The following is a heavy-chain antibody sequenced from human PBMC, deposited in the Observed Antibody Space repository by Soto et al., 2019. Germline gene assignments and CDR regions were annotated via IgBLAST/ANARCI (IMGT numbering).Heavy chain of an antibody. CDR3: AKGGESVYSSIDY. CDR2: ISGSGGST. CDR1: GFTFSSCA. V-gene: IGHV3-23*01. J-gene: IGHJ4*02. D-gene: IGHD3-3*01. Sequence: PGGSLRLSCAASGFTFSSCAVSWVRQAPGKGLEWVSAISGSGGSTFYADSVKGRFTISRDNSKNTLYLQMNSLRADDTAVYYCAKGGESVYSSIDYWGQGTPVTVSS.